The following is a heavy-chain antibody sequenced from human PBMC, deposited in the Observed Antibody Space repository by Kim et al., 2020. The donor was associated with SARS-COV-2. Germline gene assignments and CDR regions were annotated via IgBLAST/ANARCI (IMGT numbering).Heavy chain of an antibody. CDR1: GGSISNYY. V-gene: IGHV4-59*01. J-gene: IGHJ5*02. D-gene: IGHD6-19*01. Sequence: SETLSLTCTVSGGSISNYYWSWIRQPPGKGLEWIGYIYYSGSTNYNPSLKSRVTISVDTSKNQFSLKLSSVTAADTAVYYCARHSSAWPTPDSWGQGTLVTVSS. CDR3: ARHSSAWPTPDS. CDR2: IYYSGST.